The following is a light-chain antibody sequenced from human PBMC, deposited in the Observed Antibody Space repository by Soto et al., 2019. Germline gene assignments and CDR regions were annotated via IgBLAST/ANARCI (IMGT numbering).Light chain of an antibody. Sequence: EIELTQSPGTLSLSPGERVTLSCRASQSVTRSFLAWYQQKPGQAPRLLINGASSRATGIPDRFSGSGSGTDFTLTISRLKPEDFAVYYCHQYGSSPQAFGPGTKVDIK. J-gene: IGKJ3*01. V-gene: IGKV3-20*01. CDR2: GAS. CDR1: QSVTRSF. CDR3: HQYGSSPQA.